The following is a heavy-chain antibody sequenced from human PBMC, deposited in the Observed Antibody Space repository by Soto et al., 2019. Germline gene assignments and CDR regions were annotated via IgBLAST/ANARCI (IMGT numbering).Heavy chain of an antibody. V-gene: IGHV3-23*01. D-gene: IGHD6-19*01. Sequence: EVQLLESGGGSLQPGGSLRLSCAASGLTFSSYAMSWVRQAPGKGLEWVSAISGSGGTTYYADSVKGRFTISRDNSKNTLYLQMNSLRAEDTAIYYCAKDGSHSSAWSPRSHFKLWGQCTLVTVSS. CDR1: GLTFSSYA. CDR3: AKDGSHSSAWSPRSHFKL. CDR2: ISGSGGTT. J-gene: IGHJ1*01.